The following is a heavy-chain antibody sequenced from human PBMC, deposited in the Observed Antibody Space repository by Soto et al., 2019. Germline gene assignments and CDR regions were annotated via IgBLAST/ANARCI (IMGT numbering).Heavy chain of an antibody. Sequence: VGSLRLSCAASGFTFSSYGMHWVRQAPGKGLEWVAVIWYDGSNKYYADSVKGRFTISRDNSKNTLYLQMNSLRAEDTAVYYCARDPHPTAGGYYYYGMDVWGQGTTVTVSS. CDR2: IWYDGSNK. V-gene: IGHV3-33*01. CDR3: ARDPHPTAGGYYYYGMDV. J-gene: IGHJ6*02. CDR1: GFTFSSYG. D-gene: IGHD4-17*01.